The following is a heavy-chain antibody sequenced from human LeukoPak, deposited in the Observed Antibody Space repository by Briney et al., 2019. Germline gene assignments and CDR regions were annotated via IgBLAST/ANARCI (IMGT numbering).Heavy chain of an antibody. CDR1: GGSISSSSYY. D-gene: IGHD6-19*01. V-gene: IGHV4-39*01. CDR2: IYYSGST. Sequence: TSETLSLTCTVSGGSISSSSYYWGWIRQPPGKGLEWIGSIYYSGSTYYNPSLKSRVTISVDTSKNQFSLKLSSVTAADTAVYCCARRRRIAVAGLGGYFDYWGQGTLVTVSS. CDR3: ARRRRIAVAGLGGYFDY. J-gene: IGHJ4*02.